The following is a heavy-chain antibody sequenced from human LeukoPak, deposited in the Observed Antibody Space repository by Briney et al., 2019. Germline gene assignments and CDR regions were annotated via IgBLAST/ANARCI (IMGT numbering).Heavy chain of an antibody. CDR1: GYTFTSFG. Sequence: ASLKLSCTASGYTFTSFGLSWVRQAPGQGLEWMGWISTYIGNTNYAQHLKDRFIITRDTSTSTAYMELRSLKSDDAAVYSCAIRTGTYPYYVACWGEGTLVTVS. V-gene: IGHV1-18*01. CDR2: ISTYIGNT. CDR3: AIRTGTYPYYVAC. J-gene: IGHJ4*02. D-gene: IGHD1-26*01.